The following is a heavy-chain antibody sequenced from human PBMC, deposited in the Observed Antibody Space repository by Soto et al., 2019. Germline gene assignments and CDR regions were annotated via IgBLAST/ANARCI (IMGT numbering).Heavy chain of an antibody. CDR3: ARDGILKQNYYDSSGYPVDAFDI. D-gene: IGHD3-22*01. V-gene: IGHV4-59*12. CDR1: GDSISSYY. Sequence: PSETLSLTCTVSGDSISSYYWSWIRQPPGKGLEWIGYIYYSGSTNYNPSLKSRVTISVDTSKNQFSLKLSSVTAADTAVYYCARDGILKQNYYDSSGYPVDAFDIWGQGTMVTVSS. CDR2: IYYSGST. J-gene: IGHJ3*02.